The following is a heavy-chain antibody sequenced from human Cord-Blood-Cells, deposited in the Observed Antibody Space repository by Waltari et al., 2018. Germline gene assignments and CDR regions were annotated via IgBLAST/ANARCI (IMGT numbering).Heavy chain of an antibody. Sequence: QVQLVQSGTEVQKPGASVKVSCQASGHTFNASYMHWVRQAPGKGHGWRGWIKPNSGGTNYAQQFQGRVTMTRDTSISTAYMELSRLRSDDTAVYYCARKGFLEWLFDYWGQGTLVTVSS. J-gene: IGHJ4*02. CDR3: ARKGFLEWLFDY. D-gene: IGHD3-3*01. CDR2: IKPNSGGT. V-gene: IGHV1-2*02. CDR1: GHTFNASY.